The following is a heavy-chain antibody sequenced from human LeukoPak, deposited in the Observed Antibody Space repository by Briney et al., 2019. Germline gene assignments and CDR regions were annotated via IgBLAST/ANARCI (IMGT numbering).Heavy chain of an antibody. Sequence: ASVKVSCRGSGFTLNELSIHWVRQARGRGLEWMAGFDPEESKTIYAPKFQGRVSMTEDTSTDTAYMELSSLRSDDTAVYYCATKPLITILPGAFYYFDFWGQGTLVTVSS. V-gene: IGHV1-24*01. D-gene: IGHD3-10*01. CDR3: ATKPLITILPGAFYYFDF. CDR2: FDPEESKT. J-gene: IGHJ4*02. CDR1: GFTLNELS.